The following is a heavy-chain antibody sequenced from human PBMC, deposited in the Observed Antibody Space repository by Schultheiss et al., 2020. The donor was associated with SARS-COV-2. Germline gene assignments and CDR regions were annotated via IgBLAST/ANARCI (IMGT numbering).Heavy chain of an antibody. V-gene: IGHV4-61*08. D-gene: IGHD2/OR15-2a*01. CDR2: IYYSGST. CDR3: ARWNIVDDAFDI. Sequence: SETLSLTCTVSGGSISSGDYYWSWIRQPPGKGLEWIGYIYYSGSTNYNPSLKSRVTISVDTSKNQFSLKLSSVTAADTAVYYCARWNIVDDAFDIWGQGTMVTVSS. CDR1: GGSISSGDYY. J-gene: IGHJ3*02.